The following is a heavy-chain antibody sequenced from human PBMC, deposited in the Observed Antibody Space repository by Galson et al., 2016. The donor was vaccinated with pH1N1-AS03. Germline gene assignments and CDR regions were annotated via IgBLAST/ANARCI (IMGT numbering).Heavy chain of an antibody. CDR2: IDRDGSEK. CDR3: TSGMVELDY. J-gene: IGHJ4*02. D-gene: IGHD3-10*01. Sequence: SLRLSCAASGFTFSNSWMAWVRQAPGKGLEWVANIDRDGSEKYYMESVEGRFTISRDNAKNSLSLQMNSLRSEDTAVYYCTSGMVELDYWGQGTLVTVSS. CDR1: GFTFSNSW. V-gene: IGHV3-7*01.